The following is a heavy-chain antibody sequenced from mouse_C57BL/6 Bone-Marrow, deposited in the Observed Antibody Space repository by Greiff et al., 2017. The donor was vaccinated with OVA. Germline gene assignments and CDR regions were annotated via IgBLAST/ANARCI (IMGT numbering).Heavy chain of an antibody. CDR3: ARRWLLQDFDY. Sequence: VQLQQSGAELMKPGASVTLSCKATGYTFSGYWLEWVKQRPGHGLEWIGEILPGSGSDNHNEKFKGKATFTADTSSNTAYMQLSSLTTEDSSIYYCARRWLLQDFDYWGQGTTLTVSS. CDR2: ILPGSGSD. D-gene: IGHD2-3*01. V-gene: IGHV1-9*01. J-gene: IGHJ2*01. CDR1: GYTFSGYW.